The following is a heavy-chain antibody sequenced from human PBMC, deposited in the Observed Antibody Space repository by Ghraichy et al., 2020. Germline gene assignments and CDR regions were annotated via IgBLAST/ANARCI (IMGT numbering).Heavy chain of an antibody. V-gene: IGHV1-69*13. CDR1: GGTFSGYA. Sequence: VKVSCKASGGTFSGYAIFWVRQARGQGLEWMGGIIPMFHTATYEQKFQGRVTITADESTSTVYMELNSLRSDDTAIYYCTRDVSQGVTRGFDYWGQGTLVTVSS. D-gene: IGHD3-10*01. J-gene: IGHJ4*02. CDR3: TRDVSQGVTRGFDY. CDR2: IIPMFHTA.